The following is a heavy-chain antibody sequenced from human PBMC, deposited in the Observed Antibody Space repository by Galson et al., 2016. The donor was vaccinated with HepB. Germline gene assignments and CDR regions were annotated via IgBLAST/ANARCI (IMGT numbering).Heavy chain of an antibody. Sequence: SLRLSCAASGFTFSTYGMHWVRQAPGKGLDWVAVISYDGSNKYYADSVKGRFTIPRDNSKNTLYLQINSLRAEDTALYYCAKATSGSAYGSRYFQHWGQGTLVTVSS. CDR3: AKATSGSAYGSRYFQH. D-gene: IGHD3-10*01. CDR1: GFTFSTYG. J-gene: IGHJ1*01. V-gene: IGHV3-30*18. CDR2: ISYDGSNK.